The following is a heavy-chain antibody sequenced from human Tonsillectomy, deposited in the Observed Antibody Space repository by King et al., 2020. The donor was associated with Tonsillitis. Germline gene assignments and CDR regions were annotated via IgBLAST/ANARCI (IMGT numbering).Heavy chain of an antibody. Sequence: FTLKESGPTLVKPTQTLTLTCTFSGFSLSTSGVGVGWIRQPPGKALEWLALIYWDDGKRYRPSLKSRLTITKDTAKNQVVLTMTKMDPVDTATYYCAHVIYAYSSSWRTYYYFDYWGQGTLVTVSS. J-gene: IGHJ4*02. CDR2: IYWDDGK. V-gene: IGHV2-5*02. CDR1: GFSLSTSGVG. D-gene: IGHD6-13*01. CDR3: AHVIYAYSSSWRTYYYFDY.